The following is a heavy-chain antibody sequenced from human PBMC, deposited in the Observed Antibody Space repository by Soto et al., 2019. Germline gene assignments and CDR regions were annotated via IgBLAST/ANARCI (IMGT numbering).Heavy chain of an antibody. V-gene: IGHV3-23*01. CDR3: AKGGYYSLFDI. Sequence: PGGSLRLSCVASGFPFSTYAMSWVRQTPGKGLEWVSGISGSGGRTYYADSVKGRFTISRDNSNNTLSLQMHSLRVEDTAVYSCAKGGYYSLFDIWGQGTMVTVSS. D-gene: IGHD3-16*01. J-gene: IGHJ3*02. CDR2: ISGSGGRT. CDR1: GFPFSTYA.